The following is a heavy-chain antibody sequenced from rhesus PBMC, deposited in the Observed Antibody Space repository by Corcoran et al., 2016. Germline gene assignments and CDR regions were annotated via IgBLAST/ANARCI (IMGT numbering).Heavy chain of an antibody. CDR2: ISGSGGNT. Sequence: QLQLQESGPGLVKPSETLSLTCAVSGGSISSNYWSWIRQPPGKGLEWIGRISGSGGNTCYNPPLKSLVTISTDTSKNQFSLKLSSVTAADTAVYYCARDFIVVGGLNFDYWGQGVLVTVSS. CDR3: ARDFIVVGGLNFDY. CDR1: GGSISSNY. J-gene: IGHJ4*01. V-gene: IGHV4-173*01. D-gene: IGHD3-16*01.